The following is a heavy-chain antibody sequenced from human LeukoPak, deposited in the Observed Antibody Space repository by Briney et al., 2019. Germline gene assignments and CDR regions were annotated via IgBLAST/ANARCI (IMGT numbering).Heavy chain of an antibody. Sequence: PGGSLRLSCAASGFTFSSYAMNWVRQAPGKGLEWVSTISSSGGSTYYADSVKGRFTISRDNSKNTLYLQMNGLRAEDTAVYYCAKRLTLGAFDIWGQGTMVTVSS. D-gene: IGHD3-10*01. V-gene: IGHV3-23*01. J-gene: IGHJ3*02. CDR2: ISSSGGST. CDR3: AKRLTLGAFDI. CDR1: GFTFSSYA.